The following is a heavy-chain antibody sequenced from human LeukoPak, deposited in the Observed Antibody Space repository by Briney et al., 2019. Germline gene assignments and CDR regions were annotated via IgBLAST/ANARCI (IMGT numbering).Heavy chain of an antibody. CDR2: RQPGNVS. CDR1: GFALSSNH. CDR3: ARERDYDTYFDY. D-gene: IGHD3-22*01. J-gene: IGHJ4*02. V-gene: IGHV3-53*01. Sequence: GGSLRLSCAVSGFALSSNHVAWVRQAPGKGLEWVSVRQPGNVSYYADSVKGRFTTSADSSKNSLYLQMNNLRSEDTALYYCARERDYDTYFDYWGQGTLVTASS.